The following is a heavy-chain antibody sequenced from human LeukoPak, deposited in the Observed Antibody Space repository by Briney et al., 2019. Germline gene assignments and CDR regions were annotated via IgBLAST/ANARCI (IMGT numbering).Heavy chain of an antibody. CDR2: ISSSSSTI. V-gene: IGHV3-48*01. Sequence: PSETLSLTCTVSGGSISSYYWNWVRQAPGKGLEWVSYISSSSSTIYYADSVKGRFTISRDDAKNTLYLQMNSLRAEDTAAYHCAKGRNEDGDAALNYWGQGTLVTVSS. D-gene: IGHD4-17*01. J-gene: IGHJ4*02. CDR3: AKGRNEDGDAALNY. CDR1: GGSISSYY.